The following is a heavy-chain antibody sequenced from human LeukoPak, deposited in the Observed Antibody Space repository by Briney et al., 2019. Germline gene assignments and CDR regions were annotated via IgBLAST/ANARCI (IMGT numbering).Heavy chain of an antibody. Sequence: SETLSLTCTVSGGSISGSSYYWGWIRQPPGKGLEWIGSIYYSGSTYYNPSLKSRVTISVDTSKNQFSLKLSSVTAADTAVYYCARRSSGQWYFDYWGQGTLVAVSS. CDR1: GGSISGSSYY. CDR2: IYYSGST. CDR3: ARRSSGQWYFDY. D-gene: IGHD6-19*01. V-gene: IGHV4-39*01. J-gene: IGHJ4*02.